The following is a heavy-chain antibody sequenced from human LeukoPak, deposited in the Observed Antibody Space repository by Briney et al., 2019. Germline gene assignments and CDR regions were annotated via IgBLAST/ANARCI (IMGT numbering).Heavy chain of an antibody. D-gene: IGHD1/OR15-1a*01. CDR2: TYYRSKWYN. J-gene: IGHJ4*02. Sequence: SQTLSLTCAISGDSVSSNSAAWSWIRQSPSRGLEWLGRTYYRSKWYNDYAVSVESRITINPDTSKNQFSLQLSSLTPEDTAVYYCASKNNLMEFAYWGQGTLVTVSS. CDR1: GDSVSSNSAA. V-gene: IGHV6-1*01. CDR3: ASKNNLMEFAY.